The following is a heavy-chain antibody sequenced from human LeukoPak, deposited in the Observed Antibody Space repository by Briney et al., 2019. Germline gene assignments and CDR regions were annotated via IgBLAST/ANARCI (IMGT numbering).Heavy chain of an antibody. CDR2: IYYSGST. D-gene: IGHD3-3*01. Sequence: SETLSLTCTVSGGSISSYYWSWIRQPPGKGLEWIGYIYYSGSTHYNPSLKSRVTISVDTSKNQFSLKLSSVTAADTALYYCARHMGITIFGVVSDSAFDIWGQGTMVTVSS. V-gene: IGHV4-59*08. CDR3: ARHMGITIFGVVSDSAFDI. CDR1: GGSISSYY. J-gene: IGHJ3*02.